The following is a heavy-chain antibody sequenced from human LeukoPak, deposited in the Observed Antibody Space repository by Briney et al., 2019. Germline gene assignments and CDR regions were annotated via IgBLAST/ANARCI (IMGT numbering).Heavy chain of an antibody. CDR3: AKAVVVVAATLY. J-gene: IGHJ4*02. D-gene: IGHD2-15*01. Sequence: SCKASGGTFSSYAMSWVRQAPEKGLEWVSAISGSGGSTYYADSVKGRFTISRDNSKNTLYLQMNSLRAEDTAVYYCAKAVVVVAATLYWGQGTLVTVSS. CDR1: GGTFSSYA. V-gene: IGHV3-23*01. CDR2: ISGSGGST.